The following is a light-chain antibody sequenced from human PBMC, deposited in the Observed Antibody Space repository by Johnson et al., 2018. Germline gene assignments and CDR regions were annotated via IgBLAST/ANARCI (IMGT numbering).Light chain of an antibody. J-gene: IGLJ1*01. CDR2: ENN. Sequence: QSVLTQPPSVSAAPGQKVTISCSGSSSNIGNNYVSWYQQLPGTAPKLLIYENNKRPSGIPDRFSGSKSGTSATLGLTGLQTGDEADYYCGTWDISLIAANVCGTGTKVTVL. CDR3: GTWDISLIAANV. V-gene: IGLV1-51*02. CDR1: SSNIGNNY.